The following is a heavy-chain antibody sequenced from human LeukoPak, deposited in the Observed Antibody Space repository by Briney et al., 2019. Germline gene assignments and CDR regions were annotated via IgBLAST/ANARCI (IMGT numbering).Heavy chain of an antibody. J-gene: IGHJ4*02. CDR1: GGSISSGAYY. D-gene: IGHD5-18*01. CDR2: IFYSGTN. CDR3: ARAMYSYGFYFDY. V-gene: IGHV4-30-4*01. Sequence: PSETLSLTCTVSGGSISSGAYYGTWIRQPPGKGLEWIGYIFYSGTNYYNPSLKSRVTTSVDTSKNHFSLKLNSVTAADTAVYYCARAMYSYGFYFDYWGQGSLVTVSS.